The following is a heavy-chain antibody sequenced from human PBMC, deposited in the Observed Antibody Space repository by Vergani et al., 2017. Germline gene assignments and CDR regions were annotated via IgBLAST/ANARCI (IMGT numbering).Heavy chain of an antibody. V-gene: IGHV5-51*03. J-gene: IGHJ6*02. Sequence: EVQLVQSGAEVKKPGESLKISCKGSGYSFTSYWIVWVRQMPGKGREWMGIIYPGDSDTRYSPSFQGQVTISADKSISTAYLQWSSMKGSDTAMYYCARPSRTNYYYYCMDVWGQGTTVTVSS. CDR3: ARPSRTNYYYYCMDV. CDR2: IYPGDSDT. D-gene: IGHD1-7*01. CDR1: GYSFTSYW.